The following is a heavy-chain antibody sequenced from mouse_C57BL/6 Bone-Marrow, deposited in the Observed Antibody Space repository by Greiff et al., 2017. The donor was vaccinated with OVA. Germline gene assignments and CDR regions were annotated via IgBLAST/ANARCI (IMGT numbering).Heavy chain of an antibody. CDR2: IIPGSGST. J-gene: IGHJ1*03. D-gene: IGHD1-1*01. Sequence: QVQLQQSGAELMKPGASVKLSCKATGYTFTGYWIEWVKQRPGHGLEWIGEIIPGSGSTNYNEKFKGKATFTADTSSNTAYMQLSSLTTEDSAIYYCGRKFYYYGISYEDFDVWGTGTTVTVSS. CDR3: GRKFYYYGISYEDFDV. V-gene: IGHV1-9*01. CDR1: GYTFTGYW.